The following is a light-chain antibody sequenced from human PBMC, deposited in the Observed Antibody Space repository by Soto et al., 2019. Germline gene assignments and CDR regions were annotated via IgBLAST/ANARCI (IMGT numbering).Light chain of an antibody. V-gene: IGKV3-15*01. CDR1: QSVSSN. Sequence: EIVMTQSPATLPVSPGERATLSCRASQSVSSNLAWYQQKPGQAPRLLIYGASTRATGIPARFSGSGSGTEFTLTISSLQSEDFAVYYCQQYNNWPRHTFGQGTKLEIK. CDR2: GAS. CDR3: QQYNNWPRHT. J-gene: IGKJ2*01.